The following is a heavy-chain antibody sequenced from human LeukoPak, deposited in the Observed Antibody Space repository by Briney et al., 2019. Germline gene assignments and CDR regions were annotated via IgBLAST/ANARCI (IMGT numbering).Heavy chain of an antibody. V-gene: IGHV3-15*07. CDR1: GFTFSNAW. CDR3: ATDFYDST. CDR2: IKSRPVGGAI. D-gene: IGHD3-22*01. J-gene: IGHJ5*02. Sequence: GGSLRLSCVGSGFTFSNAWMNWVRQAPGKGLEWVGRIKSRPVGGAIDYAAPVKGRFALLRDDSKTTLYLQMNSLQTEDTAVYYCATDFYDSTWGQGTLVTVSS.